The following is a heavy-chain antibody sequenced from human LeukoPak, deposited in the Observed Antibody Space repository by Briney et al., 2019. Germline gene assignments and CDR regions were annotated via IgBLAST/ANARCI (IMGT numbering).Heavy chain of an antibody. V-gene: IGHV4-61*01. Sequence: TASETLSLTCNVSGDSVSSGSYYWSWIRQPPGKGLEWIGYIYYSGSTNYNSSLKSRVTMSVDTSKNQFSLNLSSVTAADTAVYYCARRQYHYYGMDVWGQGTTVTVSS. CDR1: GDSVSSGSYY. D-gene: IGHD2-2*01. CDR3: ARRQYHYYGMDV. J-gene: IGHJ6*02. CDR2: IYYSGST.